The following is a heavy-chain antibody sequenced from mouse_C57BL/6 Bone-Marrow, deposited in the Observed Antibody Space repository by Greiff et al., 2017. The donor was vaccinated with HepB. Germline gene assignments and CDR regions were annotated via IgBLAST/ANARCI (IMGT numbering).Heavy chain of an antibody. J-gene: IGHJ3*01. Sequence: VQLKQSGGGLVKPGGSLKLSCAASGFTFSDYGMHWVRQAPEKGLEWVAYISSGSSTIYYADTVKGRFTISRDNAKNTLFLQMTSLRSEDTAMYYCARPDGYPAWFAYWGQGTRVTVSA. V-gene: IGHV5-17*01. CDR3: ARPDGYPAWFAY. CDR2: ISSGSSTI. D-gene: IGHD2-3*01. CDR1: GFTFSDYG.